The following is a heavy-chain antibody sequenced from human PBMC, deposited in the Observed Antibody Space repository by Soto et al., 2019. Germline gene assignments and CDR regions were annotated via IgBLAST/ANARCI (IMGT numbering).Heavy chain of an antibody. J-gene: IGHJ5*02. CDR3: ARDNWNYYNWFDP. CDR1: GGSISSGGYS. D-gene: IGHD1-7*01. V-gene: IGHV4-30-2*01. Sequence: SETLSLTCAVSGGSISSGGYSWSWIRQPPGKGLEWIGYIYHSGSTYYNPSLKSRVTMTRDTSISTAYMELSRLRSDDTAVYYCARDNWNYYNWFDPWGQGTLVTVSS. CDR2: IYHSGST.